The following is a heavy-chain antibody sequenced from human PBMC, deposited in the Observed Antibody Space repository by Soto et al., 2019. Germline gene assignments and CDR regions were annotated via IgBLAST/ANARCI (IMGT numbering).Heavy chain of an antibody. CDR3: ARAVVTTVTGPWHFDF. CDR1: GFTFNTYS. Sequence: GGNLRLSCEASGFTFNTYSMHWVRQPPGKGLEWLAAIWYDGTQKYYADSVKGRFIISRDNSKKTLYLEMNSLRAEDTAVYYCARAVVTTVTGPWHFDFSGQGLLVTLFS. D-gene: IGHD4-17*01. CDR2: IWYDGTQK. J-gene: IGHJ4*02. V-gene: IGHV3-33*01.